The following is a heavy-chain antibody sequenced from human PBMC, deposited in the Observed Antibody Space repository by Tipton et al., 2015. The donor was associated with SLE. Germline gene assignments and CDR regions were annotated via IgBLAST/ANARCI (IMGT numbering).Heavy chain of an antibody. Sequence: SLRLSCAASGFTFSSYGMHWVRQAPGKGLEWVAVISYDGSNKYYADSVKGRLTISRDNSKNTLYLQMNSLRAEDTAVYYCAKAPLAYYDRPFFDYWGQGTLVTVSS. CDR3: AKAPLAYYDRPFFDY. CDR2: ISYDGSNK. D-gene: IGHD3-22*01. J-gene: IGHJ4*02. CDR1: GFTFSSYG. V-gene: IGHV3-30*18.